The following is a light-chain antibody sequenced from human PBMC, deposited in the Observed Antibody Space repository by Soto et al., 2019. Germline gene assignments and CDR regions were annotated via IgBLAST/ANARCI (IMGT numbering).Light chain of an antibody. CDR3: QQSYSTPRIT. Sequence: DIQMTQSPSSLSASVGDRVTITCRASQSISSYLNWYQQKPGKAPKLLIYAASSLQSGVPSRLSGSGSVTDFTLTISSLQPEDFATYYCQQSYSTPRITFGPGTKVDIK. J-gene: IGKJ3*01. CDR1: QSISSY. V-gene: IGKV1-39*01. CDR2: AAS.